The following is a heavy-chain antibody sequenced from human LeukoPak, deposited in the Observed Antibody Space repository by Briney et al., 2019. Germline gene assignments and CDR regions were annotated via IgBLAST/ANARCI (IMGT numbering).Heavy chain of an antibody. CDR2: ISAYNGNT. V-gene: IGHV1-18*01. CDR1: GYTFTSYG. D-gene: IGHD4-17*01. J-gene: IGHJ5*02. CDR3: ARVRLATVTTGWFDP. Sequence: EASVRVSCTASGYTFTSYGSSWVRQAPGQGLEWMGWISAYNGNTNYAQKLQGRVTMTTDTSTSTAYMELRSLRSDDTAVYYCARVRLATVTTGWFDPWGQGTLVTVSS.